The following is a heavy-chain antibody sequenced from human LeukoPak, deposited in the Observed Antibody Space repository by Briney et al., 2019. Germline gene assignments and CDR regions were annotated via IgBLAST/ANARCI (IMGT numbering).Heavy chain of an antibody. CDR3: AKGMFTRQQLVPFDY. Sequence: SGGSLRLSCAASGFTFSSYAMSWVRQAPGKGLEWVSAISGSGGSTYYADSVKGRFTISRDNSKNALYLQMNSLRAEDTAVYYCAKGMFTRQQLVPFDYWGQGTLVTVSS. V-gene: IGHV3-23*01. J-gene: IGHJ4*02. D-gene: IGHD6-13*01. CDR1: GFTFSSYA. CDR2: ISGSGGST.